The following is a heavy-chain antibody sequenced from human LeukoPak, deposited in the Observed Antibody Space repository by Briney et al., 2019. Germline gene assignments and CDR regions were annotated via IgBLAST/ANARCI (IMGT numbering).Heavy chain of an antibody. CDR2: IKQDGSEK. J-gene: IGHJ4*02. D-gene: IGHD3-22*01. CDR1: GFTFRNYW. Sequence: GGSLRLSCAASGFTFRNYWMSWVRQAPGKGLEWVANIKQDGSEKYYVDSVKGRFTISRDNAKNSLYLQMNSLRAEDTALYYCAKGDYYDSSGATDWGQGTLVTVSS. V-gene: IGHV3-7*03. CDR3: AKGDYYDSSGATD.